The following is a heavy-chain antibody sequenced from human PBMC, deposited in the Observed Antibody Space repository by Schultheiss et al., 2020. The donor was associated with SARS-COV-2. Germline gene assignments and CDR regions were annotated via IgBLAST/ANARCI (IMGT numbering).Heavy chain of an antibody. V-gene: IGHV3-48*02. D-gene: IGHD1-1*01. CDR1: GFTFSSYA. J-gene: IGHJ6*02. CDR2: ISSSSSTI. CDR3: ARQDNYPYYYGMDV. Sequence: GGSLRLSCAASGFTFSSYAMSWVRQAPGKGLEWVSYISSSSSTIYYADSVKGRFTISRDNAKNSLYLQMNSLRDEDTAVYYCARQDNYPYYYGMDVWGQGTTVTVSS.